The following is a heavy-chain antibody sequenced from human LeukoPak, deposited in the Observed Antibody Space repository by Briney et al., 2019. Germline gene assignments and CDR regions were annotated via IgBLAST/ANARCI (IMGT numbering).Heavy chain of an antibody. Sequence: GGSLRLSCTASGFTFGDYAMSWVRQAPGKGLKWVGFIRSKAYGGTTEYAASVKGRFTISRDDSKSIAYLQMNSLKTEDTAVYYCTRIHYNWFDPWGQGTLVTVSS. CDR3: TRIHYNWFDP. J-gene: IGHJ5*02. CDR1: GFTFGDYA. V-gene: IGHV3-49*04. CDR2: IRSKAYGGTT.